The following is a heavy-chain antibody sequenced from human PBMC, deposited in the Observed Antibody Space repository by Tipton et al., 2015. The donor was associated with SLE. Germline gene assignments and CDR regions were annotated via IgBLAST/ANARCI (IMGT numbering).Heavy chain of an antibody. CDR3: ARHRYYDSSGYSDY. CDR1: GYSFTNYW. D-gene: IGHD3-22*01. J-gene: IGHJ4*02. V-gene: IGHV5-51*01. CDR2: IYPDDSDT. Sequence: QLVQSGAEVKKPGESLKISCKGSGYSFTNYWIGWVRQMPGKGLEWMGLIYPDDSDTRYSPSFQGQVTISADKSISTAYLQWSSLKASDTAIFYCARHRYYDSSGYSDYWGQGTLVTVSS.